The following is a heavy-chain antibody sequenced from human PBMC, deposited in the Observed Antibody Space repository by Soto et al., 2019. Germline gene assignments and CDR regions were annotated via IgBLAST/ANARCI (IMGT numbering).Heavy chain of an antibody. CDR2: IYEAATT. CDR3: ARRGPGHTFDY. CDR1: GASISRTGFH. V-gene: IGHV4-39*01. Sequence: SETLSLTCAVSGASISRTGFHWGWIRQPPGQGLEWIGSIYEAATTFYNSSLKSRVTISADTSNNLFSLKLSSVTAADTAVYYCARRGPGHTFDYWGQGTLVTVSS. D-gene: IGHD3-10*01. J-gene: IGHJ4*02.